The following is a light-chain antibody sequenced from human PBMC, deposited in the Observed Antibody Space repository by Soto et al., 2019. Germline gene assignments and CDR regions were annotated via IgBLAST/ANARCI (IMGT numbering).Light chain of an antibody. CDR3: QSNDNTLSASV. CDR1: SSNIGAGHV. Sequence: QSVLTQPPSVSGAPGQRVTISCTGSSSNIGAGHVVHWYQQFPGRAPNLLIYGSSNRPSGVPDRFSGSKSGTSASLAITGLQAEDEADYYCQSNDNTLSASVFGGGTKLTVL. V-gene: IGLV1-40*01. CDR2: GSS. J-gene: IGLJ2*01.